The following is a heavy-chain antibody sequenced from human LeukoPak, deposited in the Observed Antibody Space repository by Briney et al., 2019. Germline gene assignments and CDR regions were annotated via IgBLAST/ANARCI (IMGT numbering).Heavy chain of an antibody. D-gene: IGHD3-22*01. V-gene: IGHV4-59*01. CDR3: ARYNYYDSSGYPRGYYYYYMDV. CDR2: IYYSGST. CDR1: GGSISSYY. Sequence: SETLSLTCTVSGGSISSYYWSWIRQPPGKGLEWIGYIYYSGSTNYNPSLKSRVTISVDTSKNQFSLKLSSVTAADTAVYYCARYNYYDSSGYPRGYYYYYMDVWGKGTTVTISS. J-gene: IGHJ6*03.